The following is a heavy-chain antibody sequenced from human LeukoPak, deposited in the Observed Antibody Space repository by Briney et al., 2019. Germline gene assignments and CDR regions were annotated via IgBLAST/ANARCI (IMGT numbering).Heavy chain of an antibody. CDR1: GFTFSSYW. V-gene: IGHV3-48*04. CDR3: AELGITMIGGV. Sequence: GGSLRLSCAASGFTFSSYWMSWVRQAPGKGLEWVSYISSSGSTIYYADSVKGRFTISRDNAKNPLYLQMNSLRAEDTAVYYCAELGITMIGGVWGKGTTVTISS. CDR2: ISSSGSTI. J-gene: IGHJ6*04. D-gene: IGHD3-10*02.